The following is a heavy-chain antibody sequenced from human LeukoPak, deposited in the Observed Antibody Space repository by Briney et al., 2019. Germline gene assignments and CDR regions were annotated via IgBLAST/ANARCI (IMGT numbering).Heavy chain of an antibody. Sequence: SETLSLTCGVSGGSVISTNWWTWVRQPPGKGLEWIGEVHLDGRTNYNPFLESRLTISVDLSENHVSLKLTSVTAADTAVYYCAREGGFYRPLDYSGQGTLVTVSS. D-gene: IGHD3-3*01. CDR2: VHLDGRT. J-gene: IGHJ4*02. CDR3: AREGGFYRPLDY. CDR1: GGSVISTNW. V-gene: IGHV4-4*02.